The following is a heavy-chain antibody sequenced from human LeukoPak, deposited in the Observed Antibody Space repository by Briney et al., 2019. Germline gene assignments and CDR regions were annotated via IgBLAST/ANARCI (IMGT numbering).Heavy chain of an antibody. CDR3: ARNYDYVWGSYRRGATLDYFDY. CDR1: GGSITSYY. CDR2: ISYSGSA. D-gene: IGHD3-16*02. J-gene: IGHJ4*02. Sequence: SETLSLTCTVSGGSITSYYWTWIRQPPGKGLEWIGYISYSGSANYNPSLKSRVTISVDTSKNQFSLKLSSVTAADTAVYYCARNYDYVWGSYRRGATLDYFDYWGQGTLVTVSS. V-gene: IGHV4-59*12.